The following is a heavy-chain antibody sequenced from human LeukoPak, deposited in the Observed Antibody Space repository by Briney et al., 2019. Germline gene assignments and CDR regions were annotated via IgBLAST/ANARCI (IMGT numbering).Heavy chain of an antibody. V-gene: IGHV3-23*01. CDR3: AKENLIDYGSGSYYNPSWFDP. J-gene: IGHJ5*02. CDR2: ISGSGGST. Sequence: GGSLRLSCAASGFTFSSYAMSWVRQAPGKGLEWVSAISGSGGSTYYADSVKGRFTISRDNSKNTLYLQMNSLRAEDTAVYYCAKENLIDYGSGSYYNPSWFDPWGQGTLVTVSS. D-gene: IGHD3-10*01. CDR1: GFTFSSYA.